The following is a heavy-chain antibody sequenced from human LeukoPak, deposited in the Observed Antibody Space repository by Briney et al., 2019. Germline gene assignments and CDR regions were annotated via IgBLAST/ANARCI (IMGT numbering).Heavy chain of an antibody. Sequence: GGSLRLSCAASHFTFTTYWMSWVRQAPGKGLEWVANIKPDGSEKYYVDSVKGRFAISRDNAKNSLYLQMNSLRAEDTAMYYCAREGLWFGDLGAFDVWGQGTMVTVSS. CDR1: HFTFTTYW. CDR2: IKPDGSEK. CDR3: AREGLWFGDLGAFDV. V-gene: IGHV3-7*01. J-gene: IGHJ3*01. D-gene: IGHD3-10*01.